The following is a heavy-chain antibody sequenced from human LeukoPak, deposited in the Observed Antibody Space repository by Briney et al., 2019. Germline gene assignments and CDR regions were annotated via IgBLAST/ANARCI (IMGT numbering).Heavy chain of an antibody. J-gene: IGHJ4*02. D-gene: IGHD6-19*01. CDR2: VNHSGRT. V-gene: IGHV4-34*01. CDR1: GGSFSDYW. CDR3: AKTSSGWGDYYFDY. Sequence: SSETLSLTCAVYGGSFSDYWWTWIRQSPGKGLEWIGEVNHSGRTNYNPSLKSRVTISVDTSKNQFSLKLSSVTAADTAVYYCAKTSSGWGDYYFDYWGQGTLVTVSS.